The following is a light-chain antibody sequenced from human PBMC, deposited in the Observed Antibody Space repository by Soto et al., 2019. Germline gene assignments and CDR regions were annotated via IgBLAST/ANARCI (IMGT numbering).Light chain of an antibody. J-gene: IGKJ1*01. CDR3: QQYGSSRT. CDR2: AAS. CDR1: QSVSSN. V-gene: IGKV3-20*01. Sequence: ETEMTQSPSTLSVSPGERASLSCRASQSVSSNLAWYQQKPGQAPRLLIHAASNRATGIPDRFSGSGSGTDFTLTSSRLEPEDSAVYYCQQYGSSRTFGEGTKVDIK.